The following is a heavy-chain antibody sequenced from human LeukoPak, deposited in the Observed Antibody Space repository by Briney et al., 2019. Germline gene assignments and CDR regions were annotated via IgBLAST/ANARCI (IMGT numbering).Heavy chain of an antibody. CDR2: INPSGGST. J-gene: IGHJ5*02. CDR1: GYTFTSYY. D-gene: IGHD6-19*01. V-gene: IGHV1-46*01. CDR3: ARRGVADWFDP. Sequence: ASVKVSCKASGYTFTSYYMHWLRQAPGQGLEWMGIINPSGGSTSYAQKFHGRVTITRDTSTSTVYMELSSLRSEDTAVYYCARRGVADWFDPWGQGTLVTVSS.